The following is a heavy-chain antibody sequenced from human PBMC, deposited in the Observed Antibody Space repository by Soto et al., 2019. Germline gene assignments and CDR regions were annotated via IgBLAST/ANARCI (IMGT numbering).Heavy chain of an antibody. Sequence: PSETLSLTCAVYGGSFSGYYWSWIRQPPGKGLEWIGEINHSGSTNYNPSLKSRVTISVDTSKNQFSLKLSSVTAADTAVYYCARGHQLLQGGYYYYGMDVWGKGTTVTVSS. V-gene: IGHV4-34*01. CDR3: ARGHQLLQGGYYYYGMDV. J-gene: IGHJ6*04. D-gene: IGHD2-2*01. CDR1: GGSFSGYY. CDR2: INHSGST.